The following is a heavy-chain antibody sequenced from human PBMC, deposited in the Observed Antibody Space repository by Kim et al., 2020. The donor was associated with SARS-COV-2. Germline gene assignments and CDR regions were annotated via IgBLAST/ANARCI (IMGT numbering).Heavy chain of an antibody. D-gene: IGHD2-2*01. CDR2: IIPIFGTA. J-gene: IGHJ6*02. V-gene: IGHV1-69*13. CDR3: ARASPPPDIVVVPAADDYYYYGMDV. Sequence: SVKVSCKASGGTFSSYAISWVRQAPGQGLEWMGGIIPIFGTANYAQKFQGRVTITADESTSTAYMELSSLRSEDTAVYYCARASPPPDIVVVPAADDYYYYGMDVWGQGTTVTVSS. CDR1: GGTFSSYA.